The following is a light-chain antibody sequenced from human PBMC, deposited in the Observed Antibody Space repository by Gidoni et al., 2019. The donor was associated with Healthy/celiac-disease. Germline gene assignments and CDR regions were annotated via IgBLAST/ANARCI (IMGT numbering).Light chain of an antibody. V-gene: IGKV3-20*01. CDR2: GVS. CDR3: QQYGISGT. J-gene: IGKJ1*01. Sequence: EIVLTQSPSTLSLSPAERATLSCMASQSVSSSYLAWYQQNPGQVPRLLIYGVSSMATGIPDRFSGSGSGTDFTLTISRLEPEEFAVYYCQQYGISGTFGQGTKVEIK. CDR1: QSVSSSY.